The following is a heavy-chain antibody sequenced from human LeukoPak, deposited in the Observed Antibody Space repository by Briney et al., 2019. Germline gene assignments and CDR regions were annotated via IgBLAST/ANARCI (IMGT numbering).Heavy chain of an antibody. V-gene: IGHV3-53*01. CDR3: ARRHTYYYVLDY. CDR2: IYSGGST. Sequence: GGSLRLSCAASGFTFSSYSMNWVRQAPGKGLEWVSVIYSGGSTYYADSVKGRFTISRDNSKNTLYLQMNSLRAEDTAVYYCARRHTYYYVLDYWGQGTLVTVSS. CDR1: GFTFSSYS. J-gene: IGHJ4*02. D-gene: IGHD3-10*02.